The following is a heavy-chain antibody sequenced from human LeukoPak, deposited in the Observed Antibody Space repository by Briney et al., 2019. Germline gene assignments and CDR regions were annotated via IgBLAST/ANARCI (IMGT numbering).Heavy chain of an antibody. Sequence: SETLSLTCSVSGGSISSYYWSWIRQPPGKGLEWIGYIYYSGSTNYNPSLKSRVTISVDTSKNQFSLKLSSVTAADTAVYYCANAIYYGSGSYDQYWFDPWAREPWSPSPQ. CDR2: IYYSGST. J-gene: IGHJ5*02. D-gene: IGHD3-10*01. CDR1: GGSISSYY. V-gene: IGHV4-59*01. CDR3: ANAIYYGSGSYDQYWFDP.